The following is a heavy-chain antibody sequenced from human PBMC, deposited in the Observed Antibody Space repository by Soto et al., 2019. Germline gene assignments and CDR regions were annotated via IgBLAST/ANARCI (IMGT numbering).Heavy chain of an antibody. J-gene: IGHJ4*02. CDR2: ISSSSAYI. V-gene: IGHV3-21*01. CDR1: GFTFSSYS. D-gene: IGHD2-8*01. CDR3: ARGGRESTRHLDY. Sequence: EVQLVESGGDLVKPGGSLRLSCADSGFTFSSYSMNWVRQAPGKGLEWVSAISSSSAYIFYADSVKGRFTVSRDNAKNSLYLQMNSLSADDTAVYYCARGGRESTRHLDYWGQGTLVTVSS.